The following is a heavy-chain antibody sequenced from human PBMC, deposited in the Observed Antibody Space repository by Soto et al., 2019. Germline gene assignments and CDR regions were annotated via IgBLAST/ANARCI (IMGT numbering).Heavy chain of an antibody. J-gene: IGHJ4*02. V-gene: IGHV4-30-4*01. Sequence: QVQLQESGPGLVKPSQTLSITCTVSGGSISSGDYYWSWISQPPGKGLEWIGYIYYSGSTNYNPALKSRVTISVDTSKSQFSLKLSSVTAADTAVYYCAREDTLDLRRANWGQGTLVTGSS. CDR2: IYYSGST. D-gene: IGHD5-18*01. CDR1: GGSISSGDYY. CDR3: AREDTLDLRRAN.